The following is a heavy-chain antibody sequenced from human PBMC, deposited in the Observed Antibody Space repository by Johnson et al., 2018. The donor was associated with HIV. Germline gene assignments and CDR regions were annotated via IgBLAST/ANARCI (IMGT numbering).Heavy chain of an antibody. D-gene: IGHD6-6*01. CDR2: ISGSGGST. CDR3: ARGGGYSIAAPSDAFDI. J-gene: IGHJ3*02. V-gene: IGHV3-23*04. CDR1: GFTFSSYA. Sequence: EVQLVESGGGLVQPGGSLRLSCAASGFTFSSYAMSWVRQAPGKGLEWVSAISGSGGSTYYADSVKGRFTISRDNSKYTVYLQMNSLRAEDTAVYYCARGGGYSIAAPSDAFDIWGQGTMVTVSS.